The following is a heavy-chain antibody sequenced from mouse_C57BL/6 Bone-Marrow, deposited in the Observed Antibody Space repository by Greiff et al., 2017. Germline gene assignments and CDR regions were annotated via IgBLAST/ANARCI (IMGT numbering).Heavy chain of an antibody. D-gene: IGHD1-1*01. CDR3: ATYYGSSWYYAMDD. J-gene: IGHJ4*01. Sequence: DVHLVESGGGLVKPGGSLKLSCAASGFTFSDYGMHWVRQAPEKGLEWVAYISSGSSTIYYADTVKGRFTISRDNAKNTLFLQMTSLRSEDTAMYYCATYYGSSWYYAMDDWGQGTSVTVAS. CDR2: ISSGSSTI. V-gene: IGHV5-17*01. CDR1: GFTFSDYG.